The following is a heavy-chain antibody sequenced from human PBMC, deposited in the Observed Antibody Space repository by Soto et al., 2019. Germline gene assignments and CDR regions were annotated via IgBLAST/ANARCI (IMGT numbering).Heavy chain of an antibody. CDR1: GYTFTSYY. V-gene: IGHV1-46*01. CDR2: INPSGGST. D-gene: IGHD5-12*01. Sequence: QVQLVQSGAEVKKPGASVKVSCKASGYTFTSYYMHWVRQAPGQGLEWMGIINPSGGSTSYAQKFPGRVTMTGDTSKSTVYMELSSLRSEDTAVYYCAGATDSGYDLGDFDYWGQGTLVTVSS. CDR3: AGATDSGYDLGDFDY. J-gene: IGHJ4*02.